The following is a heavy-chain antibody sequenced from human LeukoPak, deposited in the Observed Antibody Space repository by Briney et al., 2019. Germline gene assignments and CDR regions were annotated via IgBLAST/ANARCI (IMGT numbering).Heavy chain of an antibody. CDR3: ASDRGGWTF. V-gene: IGHV3-74*01. Sequence: HPGGSLRLSCAASGFTFSSYAMGWVRQAPGKGLEWVSRITGDGSSTSYADSVKGRFTISRDNAKNTLYLQMNSLRAEDTAVYYCASDRGGWTFWGQGTVVTVSS. D-gene: IGHD3/OR15-3a*01. CDR1: GFTFSSYA. J-gene: IGHJ3*01. CDR2: ITGDGSST.